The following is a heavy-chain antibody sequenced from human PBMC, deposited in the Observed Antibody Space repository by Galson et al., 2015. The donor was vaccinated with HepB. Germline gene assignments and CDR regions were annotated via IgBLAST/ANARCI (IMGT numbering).Heavy chain of an antibody. D-gene: IGHD2-21*01. CDR1: GGSISSGDYY. J-gene: IGHJ4*02. Sequence: TLSLTCTVSGGSISSGDYYWRWIRQPPGKGLEWIGYIYYSGSTYYNPSLKSRLIISVDTSRNQFSLKLSSVTAADTAIYYCATDSGRVASIRFDYWGQGTLVTVSP. CDR3: ATDSGRVASIRFDY. CDR2: IYYSGST. V-gene: IGHV4-30-4*01.